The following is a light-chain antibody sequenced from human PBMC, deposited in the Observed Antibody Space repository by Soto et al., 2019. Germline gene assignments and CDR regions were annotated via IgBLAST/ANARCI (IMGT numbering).Light chain of an antibody. CDR3: QQYGSSPSIT. CDR1: QSVTSTY. CDR2: GAS. Sequence: EIVLTQSPGTLSLSPGDRATLSCKASQSVTSTYLAWYRQKPGQAPRLLIHGASSRATGIPDRFSGSGSGTDFTLTISRLEPEDFAVYYCQQYGSSPSITFSQPTPL. V-gene: IGKV3-20*01. J-gene: IGKJ5*01.